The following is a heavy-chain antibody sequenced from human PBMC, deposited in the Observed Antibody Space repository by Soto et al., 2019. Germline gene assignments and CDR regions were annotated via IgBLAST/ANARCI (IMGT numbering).Heavy chain of an antibody. Sequence: GESLKISCKGSGYSFTSYWISWVRQMPGKGLEWMGRIDPSDSYTNYSPSFQGHVTISADKSISTAYLQWSSLKASDTAMYYCARRPYCSGGSCYPNYYYGMDVWGQGTTVTVSS. J-gene: IGHJ6*02. V-gene: IGHV5-10-1*01. CDR1: GYSFTSYW. D-gene: IGHD2-15*01. CDR3: ARRPYCSGGSCYPNYYYGMDV. CDR2: IDPSDSYT.